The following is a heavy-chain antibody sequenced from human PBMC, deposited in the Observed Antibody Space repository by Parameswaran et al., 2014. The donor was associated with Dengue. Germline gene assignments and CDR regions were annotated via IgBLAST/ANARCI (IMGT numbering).Heavy chain of an antibody. CDR2: IVVHSGNT. V-gene: IGHV1-58*01. D-gene: IGHD3-10*01. J-gene: IGHJ6*02. Sequence: WVRQAPGQSPEWIGWIVVHSGNTKYAQRFQDRVTITRDMSTSSAYLELTGLRFEDTAVYYCAAGSAFGKVKPTSYYYEMDVWGQGTAVTVSS. CDR3: AAGSAFGKVKPTSYYYEMDV.